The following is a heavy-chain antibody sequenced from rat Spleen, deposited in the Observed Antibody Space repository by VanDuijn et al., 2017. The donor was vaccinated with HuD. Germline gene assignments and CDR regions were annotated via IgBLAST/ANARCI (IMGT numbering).Heavy chain of an antibody. Sequence: QVQLKESGPGLVQSSQTLSLICTVSGFSLISHSVHWVRQPPGKGLEWMGGIWGDGSTNYNSALKSRLSISRDTSKSQVFLKMNSLQTEDTATYYCARDRTYYGYSPFAYWGQGTLVTVSS. CDR2: IWGDGST. CDR3: ARDRTYYGYSPFAY. J-gene: IGHJ3*01. CDR1: GFSLISHS. D-gene: IGHD1-9*01. V-gene: IGHV2-1*01.